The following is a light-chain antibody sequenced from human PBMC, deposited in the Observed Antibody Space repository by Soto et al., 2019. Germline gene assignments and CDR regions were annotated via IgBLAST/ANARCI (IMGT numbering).Light chain of an antibody. CDR3: QQYGSSLFT. J-gene: IGKJ4*01. Sequence: EIVLTQSPGTLSLSPGERATLSCRASQSVSSSYLAWYQQKPGQAPRLLIYGASSRATGIPDRFSGSGSGTDFTLTLSRLEPEDFAVYYCQQYGSSLFTFGGGTKVEIK. CDR1: QSVSSSY. CDR2: GAS. V-gene: IGKV3-20*01.